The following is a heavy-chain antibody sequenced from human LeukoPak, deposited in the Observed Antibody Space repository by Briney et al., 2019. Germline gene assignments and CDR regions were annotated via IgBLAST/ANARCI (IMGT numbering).Heavy chain of an antibody. D-gene: IGHD5-24*01. J-gene: IGHJ4*02. CDR2: IIWSSGAI. CDR3: TRVGYIDEGIDY. Sequence: GGSLRLSCAASGFTFDDYGVHWVRQAPGRGLEWVSGIIWSSGAIGYADSVKGRFTISRDNAKNTLYLQMNSLRAEDTAIYYCTRVGYIDEGIDYWGQGTLVTVSS. V-gene: IGHV3-9*01. CDR1: GFTFDDYG.